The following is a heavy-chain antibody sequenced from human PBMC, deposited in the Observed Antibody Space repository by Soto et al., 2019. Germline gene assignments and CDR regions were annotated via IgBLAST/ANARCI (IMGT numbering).Heavy chain of an antibody. D-gene: IGHD2-21*01. CDR3: ARQMSTSESGHWVYYFDS. Sequence: PSETLSLTCTVSGGSVSNGMFYWSWIRQSPGKGLEWIGNVYFTGTINYNPSFKSRVTMSIDTSKNQFSLKLTSVTAADTAVYYCARQMSTSESGHWVYYFDSWGQGTLVTVSS. CDR1: GGSVSNGMFY. V-gene: IGHV4-61*01. J-gene: IGHJ4*02. CDR2: VYFTGTI.